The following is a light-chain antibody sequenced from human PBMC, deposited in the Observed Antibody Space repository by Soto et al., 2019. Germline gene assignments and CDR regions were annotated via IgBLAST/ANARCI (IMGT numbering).Light chain of an antibody. CDR1: TGAVTSGHY. CDR3: LLSYSGARYVV. V-gene: IGLV7-46*01. CDR2: DTS. Sequence: QAVVTQEPSLTVSPGGTVTLTCGSSTGAVTSGHYPYWFQQKPGQAPRTLIYDTSNKHSWTPARFSGSLLGGKAALTLSGAQPEDEAEYNCLLSYSGARYVVFGGGTKVTVL. J-gene: IGLJ2*01.